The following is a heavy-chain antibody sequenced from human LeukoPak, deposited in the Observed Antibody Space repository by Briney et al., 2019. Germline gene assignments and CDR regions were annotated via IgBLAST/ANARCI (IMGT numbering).Heavy chain of an antibody. V-gene: IGHV1-2*02. CDR2: INPNSGGT. CDR3: AKNMGYGDYWYFAL. J-gene: IGHJ2*01. CDR1: GYTFIDYY. Sequence: VASVKVSCKASGYTFIDYYIHWVRQAPGEGLEWMGWINPNSGGTNYAQKFQGSVTMTRDTSISTAYMELTRLNSDDTAVYYCAKNMGYGDYWYFALWGRGTLVTVSS. D-gene: IGHD4-17*01.